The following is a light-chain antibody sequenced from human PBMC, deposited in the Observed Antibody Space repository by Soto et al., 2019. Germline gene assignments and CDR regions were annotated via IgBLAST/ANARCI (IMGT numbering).Light chain of an antibody. V-gene: IGKV1-9*01. J-gene: IGKJ1*01. Sequence: PLTPSSSPPFSSVGDTVTISFLAPQTIDNYLAWYQQYPGRDPKLLIYLASTSQSGVPSRFSGSGSGTDFTLTITSLQPEDFGTYYCQQLDSTPPWTFGQGTKVDIK. CDR1: QTIDNY. CDR2: LAS. CDR3: QQLDSTPPWT.